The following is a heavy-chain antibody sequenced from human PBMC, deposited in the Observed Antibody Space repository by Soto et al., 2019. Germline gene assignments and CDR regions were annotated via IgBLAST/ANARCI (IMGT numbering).Heavy chain of an antibody. CDR3: ARGAAADPIYYYYYGMDV. D-gene: IGHD6-13*01. J-gene: IGHJ6*02. Sequence: QVQLVESGGGVVQPGRSLRLSCAASGFTFSSYAMHWLRQAPGMGLEWVAVISYDGSNKYYADSVKGRFPISRDNSKNTLYLQMNSLRAEDTAGSYCARGAAADPIYYYYYGMDVWGQGTTVTVSS. CDR1: GFTFSSYA. CDR2: ISYDGSNK. V-gene: IGHV3-30-3*01.